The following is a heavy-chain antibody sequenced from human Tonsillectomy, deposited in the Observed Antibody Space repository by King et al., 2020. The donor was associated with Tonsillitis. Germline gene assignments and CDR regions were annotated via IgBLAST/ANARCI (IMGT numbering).Heavy chain of an antibody. Sequence: VQLAESGAEVKKPGAAVRVSCKASGYTFTTYYLHWVRQAPGQGLEWMGRIIPRDGDTAYAQKFRGRITLTRDTSTSTVYMELSSLRSEDTAVYYCARYRDGGGKDYWGQGTLLTVSS. J-gene: IGHJ4*02. CDR1: GYTFTTYY. D-gene: IGHD3-16*01. CDR3: ARYRDGGGKDY. V-gene: IGHV1-46*03. CDR2: IIPRDGDT.